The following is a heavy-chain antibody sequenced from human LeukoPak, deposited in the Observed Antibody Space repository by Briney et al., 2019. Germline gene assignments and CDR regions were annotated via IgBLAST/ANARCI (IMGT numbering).Heavy chain of an antibody. J-gene: IGHJ4*02. CDR1: GFTFSSYA. CDR3: AKDLAGSGSYYFDL. V-gene: IGHV3-23*01. Sequence: GGSLRLSCAASGFTFSSYAMSWVRQAPGKGLEWVSSISGSGGSTYYADSVKGRFTISRDNSKNTLYLQMNSLRAEDTAVYYCAKDLAGSGSYYFDLWAQGTRVSVSS. D-gene: IGHD1-26*01. CDR2: ISGSGGST.